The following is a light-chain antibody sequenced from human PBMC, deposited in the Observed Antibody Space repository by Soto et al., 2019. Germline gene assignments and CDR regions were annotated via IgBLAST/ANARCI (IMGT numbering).Light chain of an antibody. CDR3: CSYTSSSIRV. V-gene: IGLV2-14*01. Sequence: QSVLTQPASVSGSPGQTITISCTGNSSDVGGYNHVSWYQQHPGKAPKLIIYEVRNRPSGVSNRLSGSKSGNTASLTISGLQADDEADYYCCSYTSSSIRVFGGGTKVTVL. J-gene: IGLJ3*02. CDR1: SSDVGGYNH. CDR2: EVR.